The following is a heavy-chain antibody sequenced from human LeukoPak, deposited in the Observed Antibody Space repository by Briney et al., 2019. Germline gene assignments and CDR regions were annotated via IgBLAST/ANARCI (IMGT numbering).Heavy chain of an antibody. CDR1: GFSFGNYA. CDR2: ISGTGGAT. V-gene: IGHV3-23*01. Sequence: SAGSLRLSCVASGFSFGNYAMSWVRQAPGKGLQWVSLISGTGGATWYAGFARDRFTISRDNSKKTLYLQMSGLRVEDTAMYYCVKDPRDTYGTNWFVSWGQGTLLIVSS. D-gene: IGHD2-21*01. CDR3: VKDPRDTYGTNWFVS. J-gene: IGHJ5*01.